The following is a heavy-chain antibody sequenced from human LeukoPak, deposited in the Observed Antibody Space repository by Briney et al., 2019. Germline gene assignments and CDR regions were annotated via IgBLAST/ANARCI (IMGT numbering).Heavy chain of an antibody. CDR3: ARQNIGAFDI. CDR1: GGSISSSNYY. V-gene: IGHV4-39*01. CDR2: IYHSGST. D-gene: IGHD2/OR15-2a*01. Sequence: SETLSLTCTVSGGSISSSNYYWGWIRQPPGKGLEWFGRIYHSGSTYYSSPLKRRVTITVDTIKNQCCLELSPVTAADKAVYYCARQNIGAFDIWGQGTMVTVSS. J-gene: IGHJ3*02.